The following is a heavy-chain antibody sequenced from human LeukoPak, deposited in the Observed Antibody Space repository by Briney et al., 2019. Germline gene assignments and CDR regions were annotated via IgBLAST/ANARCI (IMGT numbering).Heavy chain of an antibody. V-gene: IGHV4-4*07. D-gene: IGHD5-12*01. CDR1: GGSISSYY. Sequence: SETLSLTCTVSGGSISSYYWSWIRQPAGKGLEWIGRIYTSGSTNYNPSLKSRVTISVDTSKNQFSLKLSSVTAADTAVYYCARHVVDIVATPDSYYYYYYGMDVWGQGTTVTVSS. J-gene: IGHJ6*02. CDR2: IYTSGST. CDR3: ARHVVDIVATPDSYYYYYYGMDV.